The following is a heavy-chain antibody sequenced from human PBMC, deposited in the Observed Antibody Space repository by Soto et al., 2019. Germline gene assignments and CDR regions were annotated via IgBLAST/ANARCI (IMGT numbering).Heavy chain of an antibody. J-gene: IGHJ4*02. D-gene: IGHD4-17*01. V-gene: IGHV1-46*01. CDR3: ATPHDYGDYVWGY. CDR2: INPSGGST. Sequence: QVQLVQSGAEVKKPGASVKVSCKASGYTFTSYYIHWVRQAPGQGLEWMGIINPSGGSTSYAQKXQGXXXXXXXXXXXXXXXXXXXXXXXXXXXXXXATPHDYGDYVWGYWGQGTLVTVSS. CDR1: GYTFTSYY.